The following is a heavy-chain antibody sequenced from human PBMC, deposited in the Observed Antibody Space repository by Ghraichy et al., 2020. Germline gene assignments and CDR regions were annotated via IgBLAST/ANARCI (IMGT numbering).Heavy chain of an antibody. CDR2: VSQHGDET. Sequence: GGSLRLSCVASGFTFSRYWMTWVRQAPGKGLEWVANVSQHGDETFYLGSVKGRFTISRDNARNSVNLLLNSLRAEDAAVYYCASLNVDTTMSDAFDSWGRGTLVTVSS. CDR1: GFTFSRYW. D-gene: IGHD5-18*01. V-gene: IGHV3-7*03. CDR3: ASLNVDTTMSDAFDS. J-gene: IGHJ4*02.